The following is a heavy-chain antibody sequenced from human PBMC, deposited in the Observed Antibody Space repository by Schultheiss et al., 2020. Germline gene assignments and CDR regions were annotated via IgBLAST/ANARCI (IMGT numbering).Heavy chain of an antibody. CDR2: IYYSGST. CDR1: RGSFTGYF. V-gene: IGHV4-39*01. J-gene: IGHJ4*02. CDR3: ARLSGTYGSDCDY. D-gene: IGHD1-26*01. Sequence: SETLSLTCAVYRGSFTGYFWSWIRQTPEKGLEWIGSIYYSGSTYYNPSLKSRLTISVDTSKNQFSLKLSSVTAADTAVYYCARLSGTYGSDCDYWGQGTLVTVSS.